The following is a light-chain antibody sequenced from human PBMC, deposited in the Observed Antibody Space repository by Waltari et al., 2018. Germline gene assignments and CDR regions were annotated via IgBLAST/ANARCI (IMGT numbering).Light chain of an antibody. V-gene: IGLV3-19*01. CDR1: SLRSYY. CDR3: DSWDSSGSHVL. Sequence: ELTQDPAVSVALGQTVRITCQGDSLRSYYASWYQQKPGQAPVLVVYGNNNRPSGIPERFSGSRSGNTASLTITGAQVADEADYYCDSWDSSGSHVLFGGGTRLTVL. J-gene: IGLJ2*01. CDR2: GNN.